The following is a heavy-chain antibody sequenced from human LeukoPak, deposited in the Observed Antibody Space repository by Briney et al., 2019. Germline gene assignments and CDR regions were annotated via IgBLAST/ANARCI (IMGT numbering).Heavy chain of an antibody. CDR2: IYHSGRT. Sequence: TSETLSLTCAASGYSISIGYYWGWIRHPRGRGLEWIGIIYHSGRTYYNPSLKSRVTISVDTSKNQFSLKLSSVTAADTAVYYCARDLWAAAGIWGQGTMVTVSS. V-gene: IGHV4-38-2*02. CDR1: GYSISIGYY. CDR3: ARDLWAAAGI. J-gene: IGHJ3*02. D-gene: IGHD6-13*01.